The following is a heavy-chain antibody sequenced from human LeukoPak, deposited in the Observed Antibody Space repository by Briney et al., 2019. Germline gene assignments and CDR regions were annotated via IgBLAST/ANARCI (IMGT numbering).Heavy chain of an antibody. V-gene: IGHV3-30*02. CDR3: ARDWVVAAFDY. CDR2: IRYDGSNK. D-gene: IGHD2-15*01. J-gene: IGHJ4*02. Sequence: WIRQPPGKGLEWVAFIRYDGSNKYYADSVKGRFTISRDNSKNTLYLQMNSLRAEDTAVYYCARDWVVAAFDYWGQGTLVTVSS.